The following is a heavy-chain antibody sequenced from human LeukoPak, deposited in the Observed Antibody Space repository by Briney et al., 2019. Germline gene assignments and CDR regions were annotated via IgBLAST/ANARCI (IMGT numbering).Heavy chain of an antibody. J-gene: IGHJ4*02. Sequence: GSLRLSCAASGFTFSDYYMSWIRQAPGKGLEWVSYISSSGSTIYYADSVKGRFTISRDNSKSTLYLQMNSLRAEDTAVYYCARDRTDDYDVNLDYWGQGTLVTVSS. CDR3: ARDRTDDYDVNLDY. V-gene: IGHV3-11*04. CDR1: GFTFSDYY. D-gene: IGHD5-12*01. CDR2: ISSSGSTI.